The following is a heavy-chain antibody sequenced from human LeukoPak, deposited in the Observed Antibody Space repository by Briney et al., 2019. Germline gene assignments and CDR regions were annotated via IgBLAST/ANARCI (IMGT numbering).Heavy chain of an antibody. CDR3: AKDKRQVGSNYDAFDI. V-gene: IGHV3-9*01. Sequence: GGSLRLSCAASGFTFDDYAMHWVRQAPGKGLEWVSGISWNSGSIGYADSVKGRFTISRDNAKNSLYLQINSLRCEDTALYYCAKDKRQVGSNYDAFDIWGQGTMVTVSS. CDR1: GFTFDDYA. CDR2: ISWNSGSI. J-gene: IGHJ3*02. D-gene: IGHD4-4*01.